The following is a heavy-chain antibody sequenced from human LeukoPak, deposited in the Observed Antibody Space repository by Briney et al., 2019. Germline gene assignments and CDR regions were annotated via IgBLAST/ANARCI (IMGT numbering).Heavy chain of an antibody. CDR1: GFTFSSYA. D-gene: IGHD5-24*01. CDR3: AREDGYNYYYYMDV. V-gene: IGHV3-23*01. CDR2: ISGSGGST. J-gene: IGHJ6*03. Sequence: TGGSLRLSCAASGFTFSSYAMSWVRQAPGKGLEWVSAISGSGGSTYYADSVKGRFTISRDNSKNTLYLQMNSLRAEDTAVYYCAREDGYNYYYYMDVWGKGTTVTISS.